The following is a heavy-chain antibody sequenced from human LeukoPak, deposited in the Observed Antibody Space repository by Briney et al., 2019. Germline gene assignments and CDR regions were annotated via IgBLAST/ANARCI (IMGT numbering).Heavy chain of an antibody. CDR2: INHSGST. Sequence: SETPSLTCAVYGGSFSGYYWSWIRQPPGKELEWIGGINHSGSTNYNPSLKSRVTISVDTSKNQFSLKLSSVTAADTAVYYCARGRSWYGDSYFDYWGQGTLVTVSS. D-gene: IGHD4-17*01. V-gene: IGHV4-34*01. J-gene: IGHJ4*02. CDR1: GGSFSGYY. CDR3: ARGRSWYGDSYFDY.